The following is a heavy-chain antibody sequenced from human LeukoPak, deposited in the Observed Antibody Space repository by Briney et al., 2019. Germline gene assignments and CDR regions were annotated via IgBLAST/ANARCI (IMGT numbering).Heavy chain of an antibody. D-gene: IGHD5-18*01. CDR2: INHSGST. CDR1: GGSFSGYY. Sequence: SETLSLTCAVYGGSFSGYYWSWIRQPPGKGLEWIGEINHSGSTNYNPSLKSRVTISVDTSKNQFSLKLSSVTAADTAVYYCAREGRGYSYGPFDYWGQGTLVTVSS. J-gene: IGHJ4*02. V-gene: IGHV4-34*01. CDR3: AREGRGYSYGPFDY.